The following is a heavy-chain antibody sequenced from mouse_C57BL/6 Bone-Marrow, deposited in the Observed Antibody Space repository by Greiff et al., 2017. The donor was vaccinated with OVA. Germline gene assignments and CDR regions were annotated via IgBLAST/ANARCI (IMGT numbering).Heavy chain of an antibody. Sequence: EVHLVESGEGLVKPGGSLKLSCAASGFTFSSYAMSWVRQTPEKRLEWVAYISSGGDYIYYADTVKGRFTISRDNARNTLYLQMSSLKSEDTAMYYCTNYYGSSYDYFDVWGTGTTVTVSS. CDR3: TNYYGSSYDYFDV. J-gene: IGHJ1*03. CDR2: ISSGGDYI. D-gene: IGHD1-1*01. V-gene: IGHV5-9-1*02. CDR1: GFTFSSYA.